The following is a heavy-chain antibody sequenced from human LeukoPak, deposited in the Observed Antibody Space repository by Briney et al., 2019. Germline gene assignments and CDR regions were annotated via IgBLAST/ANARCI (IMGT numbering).Heavy chain of an antibody. CDR3: AKDLNTYRYDSRDLQH. D-gene: IGHD3-22*01. Sequence: PGGSLRLSCAASGFSFDTCGMHWVRQGPDKGLEWVAVISYDGSNKWYADSVKGRFTISRDNSKNTLYLQMNSLRPEDTAVYFCAKDLNTYRYDSRDLQHWGQGILVTVSS. V-gene: IGHV3-30*18. CDR1: GFSFDTCG. J-gene: IGHJ1*01. CDR2: ISYDGSNK.